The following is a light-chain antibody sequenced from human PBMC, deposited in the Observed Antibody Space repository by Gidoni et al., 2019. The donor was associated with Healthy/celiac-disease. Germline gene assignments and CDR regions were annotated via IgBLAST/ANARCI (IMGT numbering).Light chain of an antibody. CDR1: QSVSISY. V-gene: IGKV3-20*01. Sequence: EIVLTQSPATLSLSPGERATLSCRASQSVSISYLAWYQQKPGQAPRLLIYGASSRATGIPDRFSGSGSGTDFTLTISRLEPEDFAVYYCQQYGSSPPITFGQGTRLEIK. CDR2: GAS. J-gene: IGKJ5*01. CDR3: QQYGSSPPIT.